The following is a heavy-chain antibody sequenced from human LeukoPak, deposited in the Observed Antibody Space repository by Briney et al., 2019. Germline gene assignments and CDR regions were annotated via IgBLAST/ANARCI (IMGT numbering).Heavy chain of an antibody. Sequence: GGSLRLSCAASGFTFSSYAMSWVRQAPGKGLEWVSAISGSGGSTYYADSVKGRFTISRDNAKNTLYLQMNSLRAEDTAMYYCARAIGLDFDFWGQGTLVTVSS. CDR1: GFTFSSYA. D-gene: IGHD2/OR15-2a*01. CDR3: ARAIGLDFDF. V-gene: IGHV3-23*01. CDR2: ISGSGGST. J-gene: IGHJ4*02.